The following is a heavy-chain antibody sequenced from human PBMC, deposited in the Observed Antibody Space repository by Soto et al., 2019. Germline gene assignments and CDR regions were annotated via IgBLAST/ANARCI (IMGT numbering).Heavy chain of an antibody. Sequence: GGSLRLSCAASGFTFSSYGMHWVRQAPGKGLEWVAVISYDGSNKYYADSVKGRFTISRDNSKNTLYLQMNSLRAEDTAVYYCAKDSFPIRWLQPLDYWGQGTLVTVSS. CDR2: ISYDGSNK. CDR1: GFTFSSYG. D-gene: IGHD5-12*01. CDR3: AKDSFPIRWLQPLDY. V-gene: IGHV3-30*18. J-gene: IGHJ4*02.